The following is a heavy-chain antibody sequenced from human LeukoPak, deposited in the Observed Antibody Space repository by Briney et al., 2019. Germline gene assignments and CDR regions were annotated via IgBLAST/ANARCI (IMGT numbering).Heavy chain of an antibody. CDR3: ARHMGVSPPFDY. CDR2: IYTSGST. CDR1: GGSISSYY. V-gene: IGHV4-4*07. D-gene: IGHD3-16*01. J-gene: IGHJ4*02. Sequence: SETLSLTCTVSGGSISSYYWSWIRQPAGKGLEWIGRIYTSGSTYYNPSLKSRVTISVDTSKNQFSLKLSSVTAADTAVYYCARHMGVSPPFDYWGQGTLVTVSS.